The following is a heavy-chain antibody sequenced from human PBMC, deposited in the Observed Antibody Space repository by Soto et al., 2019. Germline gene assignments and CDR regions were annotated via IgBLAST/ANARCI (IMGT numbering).Heavy chain of an antibody. D-gene: IGHD2-15*01. CDR2: IIPILGIA. CDR3: ARDHCSGGSCYSLTSWGNTYNWFYP. CDR1: GGTFSSCT. V-gene: IGHV1-69*04. Sequence: GASVKVSCKASGGTFSSCTISWVRQAPGQGLEWMGRIIPILGIANYAQKFQGRVTITADKSTSTAYMELSSLRSEDTAVYYCARDHCSGGSCYSLTSWGNTYNWFYPWGQGTLVIVSS. J-gene: IGHJ5*02.